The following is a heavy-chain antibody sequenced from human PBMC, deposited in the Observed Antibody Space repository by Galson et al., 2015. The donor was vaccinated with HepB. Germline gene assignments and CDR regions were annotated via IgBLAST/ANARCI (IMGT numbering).Heavy chain of an antibody. Sequence: SVKVSCKASGGTFSTFTLIWVRQAPGQGLEWMGRIIPLVGTAIYAQRFQGRVTITADKSTSTAYMELSRLRSEDTAVYYCARVNPAQATHYNGALDSWGQGTLDTVSS. D-gene: IGHD3-10*01. CDR2: IIPLVGTA. V-gene: IGHV1-69*08. J-gene: IGHJ4*02. CDR3: ARVNPAQATHYNGALDS. CDR1: GGTFSTFT.